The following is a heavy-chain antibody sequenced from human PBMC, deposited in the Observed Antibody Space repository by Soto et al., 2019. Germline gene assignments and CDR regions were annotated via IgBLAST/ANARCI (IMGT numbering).Heavy chain of an antibody. CDR3: VRVEMYAGEFTPNGER. J-gene: IGHJ4*02. CDR2: IYYPGKT. CDR1: GHSLRSSYQY. D-gene: IGHD2-8*01. Sequence: PSQTLSLTCTVSGHSLRSSYQYWAWIPQLAGKGLEWIRSIYYPGKTYYNPSLKSRVSISVDMATNEISLRLRAESVADTAVYSCVRVEMYAGEFTPNGERWGQGDLVTXSS. V-gene: IGHV4-39*01.